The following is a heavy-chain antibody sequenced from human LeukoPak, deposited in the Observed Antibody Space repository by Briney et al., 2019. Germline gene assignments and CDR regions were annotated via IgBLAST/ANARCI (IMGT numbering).Heavy chain of an antibody. CDR3: ARDPHTDTGY. Sequence: GGSLRLSCAASGFTVSSNYMSWVRQAPGKGLEWVSSIYSGGSTYYTDSVKGRFTISRDNSKNTLYLQMNSLRAEDTAVYYCARDPHTDTGYWGQGTLVTVSS. J-gene: IGHJ4*02. CDR2: IYSGGST. D-gene: IGHD5-18*01. V-gene: IGHV3-66*01. CDR1: GFTVSSNY.